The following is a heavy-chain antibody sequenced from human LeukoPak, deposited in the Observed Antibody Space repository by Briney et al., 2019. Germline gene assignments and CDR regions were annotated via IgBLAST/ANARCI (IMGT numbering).Heavy chain of an antibody. CDR3: ARAGYSYGYGMDY. V-gene: IGHV4-30-4*01. CDR1: GGSISSGDYY. D-gene: IGHD5-18*01. Sequence: SETLSLTCTVSGGSISSGDYYWSWIRQPPGKGLEWIGYMYYSGSTYYNPSLKSRVTISVDTSKNQFSLKLSSVTAADTAVYYCARAGYSYGYGMDYWGQGTLVTVSS. CDR2: MYYSGST. J-gene: IGHJ4*02.